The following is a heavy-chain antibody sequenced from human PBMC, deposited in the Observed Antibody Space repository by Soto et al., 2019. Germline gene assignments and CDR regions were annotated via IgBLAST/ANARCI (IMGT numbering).Heavy chain of an antibody. D-gene: IGHD3-10*01. J-gene: IGHJ6*03. CDR1: GFTFSSYS. Sequence: EVQLVESGGGLVKPGGSLRLSCAASGFTFSSYSMNWVRQAPGKGLEWVSAMRSSSSYIYYADSVKGRFTISRDNAKNSLYLAMNSLRAEDTAVYYCARDGGYYYYYMDVWGKGTTVTVSS. CDR2: MRSSSSYI. V-gene: IGHV3-21*01. CDR3: ARDGGYYYYYMDV.